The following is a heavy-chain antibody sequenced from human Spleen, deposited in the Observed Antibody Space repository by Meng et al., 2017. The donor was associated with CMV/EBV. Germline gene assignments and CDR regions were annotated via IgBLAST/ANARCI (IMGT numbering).Heavy chain of an antibody. V-gene: IGHV1-2*02. CDR1: GYTFGGFL. J-gene: IGHJ4*02. CDR2: LNPSSGGT. CDR3: ARATFRAYDF. Sequence: NVSCKASGYTFGGFLVHWVRQAPGQGLEWMGWLNPSSGGTKYAQKFQGTVTMTRDTSISTAYMELSGLTSDDTAVYYCARATFRAYDFWGQGTLVTVSS. D-gene: IGHD3-3*02.